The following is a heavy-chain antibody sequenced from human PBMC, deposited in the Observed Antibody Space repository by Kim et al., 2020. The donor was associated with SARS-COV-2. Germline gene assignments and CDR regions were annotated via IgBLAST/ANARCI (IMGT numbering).Heavy chain of an antibody. Sequence: ASVKVSCKASGYTFTKHGVHWVRQALGQSLEWMGWVNAGNGDTHYSPKFQDRVTITRDTSAPTAYMELSSLRSEDTAVYYCARPSFCAVCICLYFDFWGQ. CDR3: ARPSFCAVCICLYFDF. CDR2: VNAGNGDT. J-gene: IGHJ4*02. V-gene: IGHV1-3*01. CDR1: GYTFTKHG. D-gene: IGHD2-8*02.